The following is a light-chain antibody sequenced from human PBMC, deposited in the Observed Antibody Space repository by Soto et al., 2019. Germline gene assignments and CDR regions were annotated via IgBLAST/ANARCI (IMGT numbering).Light chain of an antibody. J-gene: IGLJ2*01. V-gene: IGLV1-44*01. CDR1: ISNIGSNP. CDR2: GNN. CDR3: QSYDTSLSGSV. Sequence: QSVLTQPPSASGTPGQRVTISCSGGISNIGSNPVYWHQHLPGTAPKLLIYGNNDRPSGVPDRFSGSKSGTSASLAITGLQAEDEADYYCQSYDTSLSGSVFGRGTKLTVL.